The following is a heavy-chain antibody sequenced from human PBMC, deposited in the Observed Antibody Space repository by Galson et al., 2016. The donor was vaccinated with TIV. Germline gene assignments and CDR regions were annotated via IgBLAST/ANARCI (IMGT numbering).Heavy chain of an antibody. Sequence: QVQLQESGPGLVKPTETLSLTCSVSGGSISSGDYYWSWIRQSPGKGLEWIGYIYIIGTTYYSPSLKSRVTISLDTSRNRFSLKLSSLTAADTAVYFCARILPPYIWNDAEVWGQGTLVTVSS. CDR2: IYIIGTT. CDR3: ARILPPYIWNDAEV. V-gene: IGHV4-30-4*01. J-gene: IGHJ4*02. CDR1: GGSISSGDYY. D-gene: IGHD1-1*01.